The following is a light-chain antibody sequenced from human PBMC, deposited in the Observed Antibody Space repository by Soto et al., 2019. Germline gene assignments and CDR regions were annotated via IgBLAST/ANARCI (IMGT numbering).Light chain of an antibody. J-gene: IGKJ5*01. V-gene: IGKV3-15*01. CDR2: GAS. CDR1: QSVSNN. CDR3: QQYNNWPH. Sequence: IVLTPSPGTLSLSPGERATLSWRASQSVSNNYLAWYQQKPGQAPRLLIYGASTRATGIPARFSGSGSGTEFTLTISSLQSEDFAVYYCQQYNNWPHFGQGTRLEIK.